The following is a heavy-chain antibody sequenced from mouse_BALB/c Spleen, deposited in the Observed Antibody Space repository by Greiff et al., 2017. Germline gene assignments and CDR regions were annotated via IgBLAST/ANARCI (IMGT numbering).Heavy chain of an antibody. CDR2: IYPGSGNT. D-gene: IGHD2-1*01. V-gene: IGHV1-84*02. Sequence: VQLQQSGPELVKPGASVKISCKASGYTFTDYYINWVKQKPGQGLEWIGWIYPGSGNTKYNEKFKGKATLTVDTSSSTAYMQLSSLTSEDTAVYYCARSDGNYGWYFDVWGEGTTVTVSS. J-gene: IGHJ1*01. CDR3: ARSDGNYGWYFDV. CDR1: GYTFTDYY.